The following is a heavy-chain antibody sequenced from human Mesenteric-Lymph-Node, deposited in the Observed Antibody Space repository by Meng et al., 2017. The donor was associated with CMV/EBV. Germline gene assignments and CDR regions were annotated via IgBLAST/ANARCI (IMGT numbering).Heavy chain of an antibody. CDR2: IYHTGNT. Sequence: LTCVVSGASISSSSNWWRWVRQPPGKGLEWIGEIYHTGNTHYNPSLKSRVTMSIDKSKNQFSLKLSSVTAADTAVFYCARLLEGTFDPWGQGTLVTVSS. V-gene: IGHV4/OR15-8*02. CDR3: ARLLEGTFDP. J-gene: IGHJ5*02. CDR1: GASISSSSNW. D-gene: IGHD1-1*01.